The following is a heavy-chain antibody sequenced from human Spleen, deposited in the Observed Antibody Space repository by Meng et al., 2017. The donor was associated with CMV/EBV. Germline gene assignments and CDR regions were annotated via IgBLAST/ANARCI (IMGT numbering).Heavy chain of an antibody. CDR3: ARDKGTNWFDP. J-gene: IGHJ5*02. V-gene: IGHV3-23*01. CDR2: ISGSGGST. CDR1: GFTFSSYA. Sequence: GESLKISCAASGFTFSSYAMSWVRQATGKGLEWVSAISGSGGSTYYADSVKGRFTISRDNAKNSLYLQMNSLRAEDMAVYYCARDKGTNWFDPWGQGTLVTVSS.